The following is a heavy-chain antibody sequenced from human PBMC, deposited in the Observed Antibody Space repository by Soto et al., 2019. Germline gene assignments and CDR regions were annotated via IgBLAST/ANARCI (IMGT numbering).Heavy chain of an antibody. J-gene: IGHJ4*02. CDR2: IIPMFGTA. V-gene: IGHV1-69*12. Sequence: QVQLVQSGAEVKKPGSSVKVSCKASGGTFSSYAISWVRQAPGQGLEWMGGIIPMFGTANYAQKFQGRITITADESTSKAYMERSSLRSEDTAVYYCAREGASSSWYGGFDYWGQGTLVTVSS. D-gene: IGHD6-13*01. CDR3: AREGASSSWYGGFDY. CDR1: GGTFSSYA.